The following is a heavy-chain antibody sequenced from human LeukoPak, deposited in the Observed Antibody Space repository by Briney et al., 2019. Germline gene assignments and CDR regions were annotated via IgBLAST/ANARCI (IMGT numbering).Heavy chain of an antibody. J-gene: IGHJ4*02. CDR1: GFTFSSYA. CDR3: ATSRQWLVRYFDY. V-gene: IGHV3-23*01. D-gene: IGHD6-19*01. CDR2: ISGSGGST. Sequence: GGSLRLSCAASGFTFSSYAMSWVRQAPGKGLEWVAAISGSGGSTYYADSVRGRFTISRDNSKNTLYLQMKSLRAEDTAVYYCATSRQWLVRYFDYWGQGTLATVSS.